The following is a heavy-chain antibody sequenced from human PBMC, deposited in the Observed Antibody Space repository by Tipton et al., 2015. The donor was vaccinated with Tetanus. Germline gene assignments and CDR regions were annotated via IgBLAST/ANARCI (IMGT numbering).Heavy chain of an antibody. J-gene: IGHJ6*02. CDR2: ISYDGNNK. V-gene: IGHV3-30-3*01. CDR3: ARDRRLPGGVVVVPGAMRWFYGVDV. CDR1: GFTFSRYA. D-gene: IGHD2-2*01. Sequence: SLRLSCAASGFTFSRYAMQWVRQAPGKGLEWVAIISYDGNNKYYADSVKGRFTISRDNSKNTLYLQMDSLRAEDTAVYSCARDRRLPGGVVVVPGAMRWFYGVDVWGQGTRVGVSS.